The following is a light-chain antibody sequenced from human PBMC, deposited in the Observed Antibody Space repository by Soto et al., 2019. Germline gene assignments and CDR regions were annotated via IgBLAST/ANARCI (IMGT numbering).Light chain of an antibody. CDR3: QQYSTLPHT. J-gene: IGKJ2*01. CDR1: QSVSNSF. Sequence: ESLLTQSPGTLSLSPGERATLSCRASQSVSNSFFAWYQQKPGQAPRLLIYGVSSRATGIPDRFSGSGSGPDFTLTISRLEPEDFVVYYCQQYSTLPHTFGQGTKLEVK. V-gene: IGKV3-20*01. CDR2: GVS.